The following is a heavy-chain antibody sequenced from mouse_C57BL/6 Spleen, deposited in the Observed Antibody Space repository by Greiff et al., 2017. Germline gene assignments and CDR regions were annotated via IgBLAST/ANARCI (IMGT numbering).Heavy chain of an antibody. Sequence: QVQLQQPGAELVKPGSSVKLSCKASGYTFTSYWMDWVKQRPGQGLEWIGNIYPSDSETHYNQKFKDKAILTVDKSSSTAYMQLSSLTSEDSAVYYCATYYGDYWGQGTTLTVSS. D-gene: IGHD1-1*01. CDR1: GYTFTSYW. CDR3: ATYYGDY. V-gene: IGHV1-61*01. J-gene: IGHJ2*01. CDR2: IYPSDSET.